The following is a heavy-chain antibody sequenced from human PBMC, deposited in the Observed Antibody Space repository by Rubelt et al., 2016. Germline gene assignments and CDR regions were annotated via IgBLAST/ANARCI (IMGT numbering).Heavy chain of an antibody. D-gene: IGHD6-19*01. J-gene: IGHJ5*02. CDR3: ARQKTDSSGWYYWCDP. Sequence: QLQLQESGPGLVKPSETLSLTCTVSGDSISSYYWSWIRQPPGKGLEWIGYIYNSGSTNYNPSLKSRVTISVDTPKNQFSLKLGSVTAADTAVYYCARQKTDSSGWYYWCDPWGQGTLVTVSS. CDR2: IYNSGST. CDR1: GDSISSYY. V-gene: IGHV4-59*08.